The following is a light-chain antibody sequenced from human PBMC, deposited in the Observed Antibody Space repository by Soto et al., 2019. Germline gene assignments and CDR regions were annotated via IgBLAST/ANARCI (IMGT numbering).Light chain of an antibody. CDR3: CSYAGSSTLL. J-gene: IGLJ2*01. Sequence: QSALTQPASVSGSPGQSITIFCTGTSSDVGGYNLVSWYLQHPGKAPKLIIYEGTKRPSGVSNRFSGSKSGNTASLTISGLQAEDEAVYYCCSYAGSSTLLFGGGTKVTVL. V-gene: IGLV2-23*01. CDR1: SSDVGGYNL. CDR2: EGT.